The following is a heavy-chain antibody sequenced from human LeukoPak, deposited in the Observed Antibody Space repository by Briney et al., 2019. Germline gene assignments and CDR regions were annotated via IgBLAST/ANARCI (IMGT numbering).Heavy chain of an antibody. V-gene: IGHV1-2*02. Sequence: ASVTVSFMASGYTFTDYFMHWVRQAPGRGVEWMGWINPNSGGTNYAQKFQGRVTITRDTSISTAYMEMSRLRSDDTAVYYCAREIWSYYYGSGNNDAFDIWGQGTMVTVSS. J-gene: IGHJ3*02. CDR3: AREIWSYYYGSGNNDAFDI. CDR1: GYTFTDYF. D-gene: IGHD3-10*01. CDR2: INPNSGGT.